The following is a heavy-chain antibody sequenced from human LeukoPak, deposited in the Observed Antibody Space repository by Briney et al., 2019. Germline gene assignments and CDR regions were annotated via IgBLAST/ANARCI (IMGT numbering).Heavy chain of an antibody. D-gene: IGHD3-9*01. V-gene: IGHV4-30-4*01. CDR3: ARAPYDILTGNVYFDY. CDR2: IYYSGST. Sequence: SETLSLTCTVSGGSISSGDYYWSWIRQPPGKGLEWIGYIYYSGSTYYNPSLKSRVTISVDTSKNHFSLKLSSVTAADTAVYYCARAPYDILTGNVYFDYWGQGTLVTVSS. J-gene: IGHJ4*02. CDR1: GGSISSGDYY.